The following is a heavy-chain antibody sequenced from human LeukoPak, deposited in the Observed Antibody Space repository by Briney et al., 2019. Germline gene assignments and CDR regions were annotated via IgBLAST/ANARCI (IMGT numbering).Heavy chain of an antibody. D-gene: IGHD6-19*01. CDR3: TTERPTSPIAIAVADHDY. J-gene: IGHJ4*02. CDR1: GFTFSNAW. CDR2: IKSKADGGTT. V-gene: IGHV3-15*01. Sequence: GGSLRLPCAASGFTFSNAWMSWVRQAPGKGLEWVGRIKSKADGGTTDYAAPVKGRFTISRDDSKNTLYLQMNSLKTEDTAVYYCTTERPTSPIAIAVADHDYWGQGTLVTVSS.